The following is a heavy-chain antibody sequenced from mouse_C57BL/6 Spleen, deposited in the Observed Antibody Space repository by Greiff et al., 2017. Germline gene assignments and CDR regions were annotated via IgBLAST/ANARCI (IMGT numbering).Heavy chain of an antibody. Sequence: QVQLQQPGAELVMPGASVKLSCKASGYTFTSYWMHWVKQRPGQGLEWIGEIDPSDSYTNYNQKFKGKSTLTVDKSSSTAYMQLSSLTSEDSAVYYCARRGLNWDGFDYWGQGTTLTVSS. CDR1: GYTFTSYW. J-gene: IGHJ2*01. CDR3: ARRGLNWDGFDY. D-gene: IGHD4-1*01. CDR2: IDPSDSYT. V-gene: IGHV1-69*01.